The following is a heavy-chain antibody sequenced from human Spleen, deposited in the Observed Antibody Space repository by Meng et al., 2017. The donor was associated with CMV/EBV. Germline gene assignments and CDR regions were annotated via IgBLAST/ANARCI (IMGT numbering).Heavy chain of an antibody. Sequence: GESLKISCAASGFTFSSYAMSWVRQAPGKGLEWVSAISGSGGSTYYADSVKGRFTISRDNSKNTLYLQMNSLRAEDTAVYYCAKVKDSSGWYYFDYWGQGMLVTVSS. D-gene: IGHD6-19*01. CDR2: ISGSGGST. CDR3: AKVKDSSGWYYFDY. V-gene: IGHV3-23*01. CDR1: GFTFSSYA. J-gene: IGHJ4*02.